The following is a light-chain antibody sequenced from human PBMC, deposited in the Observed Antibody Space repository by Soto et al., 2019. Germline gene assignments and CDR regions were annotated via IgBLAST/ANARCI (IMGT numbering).Light chain of an antibody. CDR2: GNS. Sequence: QSVLTQPPSVSGAPGQRVTISCTGSSSNIGAGYDVHWYQQLPGTAPKLLIYGNSNRPSGVPDRFAGSKSGTSASLAITGLQAEDEEEYYCQSYDSSLSGLVFGGGTKVTVL. CDR1: SSNIGAGYD. J-gene: IGLJ2*01. CDR3: QSYDSSLSGLV. V-gene: IGLV1-40*01.